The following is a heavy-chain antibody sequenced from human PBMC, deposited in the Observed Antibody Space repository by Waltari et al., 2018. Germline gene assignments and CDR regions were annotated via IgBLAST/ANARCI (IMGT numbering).Heavy chain of an antibody. CDR3: ARILSIAAAGTPLYYSYYGMDV. D-gene: IGHD6-13*01. CDR2: INHSGST. J-gene: IGHJ6*02. Sequence: QVQLQQWGAGLLKPSETLSLTCAVYGGSFSGSYWRWIRQPTGKGLEWIGEINHSGSTNYNPSLKSRVTISVDTSKNQFSLKLSSVTAADTAVYYCARILSIAAAGTPLYYSYYGMDVWGQGTTVTVSS. CDR1: GGSFSGSY. V-gene: IGHV4-34*01.